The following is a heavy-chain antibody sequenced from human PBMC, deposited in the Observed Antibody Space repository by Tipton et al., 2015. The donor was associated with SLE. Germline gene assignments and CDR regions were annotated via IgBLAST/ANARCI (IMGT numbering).Heavy chain of an antibody. Sequence: TLSLTCTVSGGSISSYYWSWIRQPPGKGLEWIGEINHSGSTNYNPSLKSRVTISVDTSKNQFSLRLTSVTAADTAVYYCARRETGSGSYSKWGFDYWGQGTLVTVSS. J-gene: IGHJ4*02. CDR1: GGSISSYY. CDR2: INHSGST. CDR3: ARRETGSGSYSKWGFDY. D-gene: IGHD3-10*01. V-gene: IGHV4-34*01.